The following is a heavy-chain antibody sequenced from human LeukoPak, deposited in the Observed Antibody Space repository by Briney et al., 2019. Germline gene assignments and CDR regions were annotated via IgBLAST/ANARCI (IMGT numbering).Heavy chain of an antibody. V-gene: IGHV5-51*01. CDR1: GYIFTTYW. CDR2: IHPGDSDT. Sequence: GESLKISCEGSGYIFTTYWIAWARQMPGKGLEWMGIIHPGDSDTRYSPSFQGQVTISADKSISTAYLQWSSLKASDSAMYYCARVLSAFYGMDVWGQGTTVTVSS. D-gene: IGHD3-16*01. CDR3: ARVLSAFYGMDV. J-gene: IGHJ6*02.